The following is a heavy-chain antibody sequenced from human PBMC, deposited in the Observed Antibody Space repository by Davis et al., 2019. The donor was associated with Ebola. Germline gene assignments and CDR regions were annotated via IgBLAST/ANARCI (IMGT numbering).Heavy chain of an antibody. J-gene: IGHJ4*02. D-gene: IGHD1-1*01. CDR2: ISWNSASQ. CDR1: GFTFDDYA. Sequence: PGGSLRLSCAAAGFTFDDYAMHWVRHAPGKGLEWVSGISWNSASQGYADSVRGRFSISRDNAKNVLYLEMNNLRREDTALYFCVKDTYTTGWLNCLEHWGQGTLVTVSS. V-gene: IGHV3-9*01. CDR3: VKDTYTTGWLNCLEH.